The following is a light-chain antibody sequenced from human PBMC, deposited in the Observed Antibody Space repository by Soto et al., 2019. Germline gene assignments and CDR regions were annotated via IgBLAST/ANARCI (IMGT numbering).Light chain of an antibody. CDR2: YDD. CDR3: AARDDSLNGWV. J-gene: IGLJ3*02. CDR1: SSNIGNNA. V-gene: IGLV1-36*01. Sequence: QSVLTQPPSVSEAPRQRVTISCSGSSSNIGNNAVNWYQQLPGKAPTLLIYYDDLLPSGVSDRFSGSKSGTSASLAISGLQSEDEADYYCAARDDSLNGWVFGGGTKLTVL.